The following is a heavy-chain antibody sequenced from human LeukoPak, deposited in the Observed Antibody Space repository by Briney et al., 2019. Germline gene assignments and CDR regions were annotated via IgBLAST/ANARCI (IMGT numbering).Heavy chain of an antibody. D-gene: IGHD2-21*01. Sequence: GGSLRLSCAASGFTFSTYSMNRVRQAPGKGLEWVSSISSSSSYKYYADSVKGRFAISRDNAKNSLYLQMNSLKPEDTAVYYCTRDSPNEVMLWWSIDYWGQGTLVTVSS. CDR3: TRDSPNEVMLWWSIDY. CDR2: ISSSSSYK. V-gene: IGHV3-21*01. J-gene: IGHJ4*02. CDR1: GFTFSTYS.